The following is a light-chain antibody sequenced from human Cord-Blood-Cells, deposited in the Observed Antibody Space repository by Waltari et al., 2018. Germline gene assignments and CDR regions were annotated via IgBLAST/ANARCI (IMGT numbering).Light chain of an antibody. CDR1: APNLRPGYA. CDR3: QSYDSSLSGSV. V-gene: IGLV1-40*01. J-gene: IGLJ2*01. CDR2: GNS. Sequence: QSVLTQPPSLSVAPGQTVTIPCTGSAPNLRPGYAVHWYQQLPGTAPKLLIYGNSNRPSGVPDRFSGSKSGTSASLAITGLQAEDEADYYCQSYDSSLSGSVFGGGTKLTVL.